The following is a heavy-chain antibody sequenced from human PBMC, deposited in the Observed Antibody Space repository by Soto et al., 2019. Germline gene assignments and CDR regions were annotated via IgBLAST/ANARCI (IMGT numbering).Heavy chain of an antibody. CDR3: ARGVPASDYYYYGMDV. CDR1: GFTFSSYG. J-gene: IGHJ6*02. CDR2: IWYDGSNT. D-gene: IGHD2-2*01. V-gene: IGHV3-33*01. Sequence: QVQLVESGGGVVQPGRSLRLSCAASGFTFSSYGMHWVRQAPGKGLEWVAVIWYDGSNTYYADSVKGRFTISRDNSKNTLYLPMNSLRAEDTAVYYCARGVPASDYYYYGMDVWGQGTTVTVSS.